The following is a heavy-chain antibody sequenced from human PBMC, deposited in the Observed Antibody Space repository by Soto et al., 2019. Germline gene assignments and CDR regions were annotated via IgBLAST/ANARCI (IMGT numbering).Heavy chain of an antibody. CDR3: AKDSRFGVGFDY. CDR2: ISGSGGSP. D-gene: IGHD3-3*01. J-gene: IGHJ4*02. Sequence: GGSLRLSCAASGLTFNSYTMAWVRQAPGKGLEWVSSISGSGGSPSYADSVQGRFTISRDNSRNTLSLQMNSLRAEDTATYYCAKDSRFGVGFDYWGQGTLVTVSS. V-gene: IGHV3-23*01. CDR1: GLTFNSYT.